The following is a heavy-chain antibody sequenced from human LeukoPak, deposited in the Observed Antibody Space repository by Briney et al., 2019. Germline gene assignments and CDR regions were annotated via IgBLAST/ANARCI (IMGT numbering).Heavy chain of an antibody. CDR1: GGSFSGYY. D-gene: IGHD6-13*01. CDR3: ARAAAAGGFQH. J-gene: IGHJ1*01. CDR2: INHSGST. Sequence: SETLSLTCAVYGGSFSGYYWSWIRQPPGKGLEWIGEINHSGSTNYNPSLKSRVTISVDTSKNQFSLKLSSVTAADTAVYYCARAAAAGGFQHWGQGTLVTVSS. V-gene: IGHV4-34*01.